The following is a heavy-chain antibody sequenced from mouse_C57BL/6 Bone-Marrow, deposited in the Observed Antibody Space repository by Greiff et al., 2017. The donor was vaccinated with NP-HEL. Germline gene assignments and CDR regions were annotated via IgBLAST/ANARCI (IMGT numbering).Heavy chain of an antibody. CDR3: ARGTYYYESLVDY. CDR1: GYTFTSYW. D-gene: IGHD1-1*01. V-gene: IGHV1-52*01. J-gene: IGHJ2*01. Sequence: QVQLQQPGAELVRPGSSVKLSCKASGYTFTSYWMHWVKQRPIQGLEWIGNIDPSDSETHYNQKFKDKATLTVDKSSSTAYMQLSSLTSEDSAVYYCARGTYYYESLVDYWGQGTTLTVSS. CDR2: IDPSDSET.